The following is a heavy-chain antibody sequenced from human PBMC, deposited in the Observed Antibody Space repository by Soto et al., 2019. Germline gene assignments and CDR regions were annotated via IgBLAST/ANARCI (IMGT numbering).Heavy chain of an antibody. CDR1: GGSIASSSYY. CDR2: IKYDASA. CDR3: ARSSKEHRLFMYPFDY. Sequence: SETLSLTCTVSGGSIASSSYYWGWLRQPPGKGLEGAGTIKYDASAYYNPSLKSPGTISVDTSKIQFSLKLSSVTAADMSFYFCARSSKEHRLFMYPFDYWGQGTLVTVSS. D-gene: IGHD2-2*01. V-gene: IGHV4-39*01. J-gene: IGHJ4*02.